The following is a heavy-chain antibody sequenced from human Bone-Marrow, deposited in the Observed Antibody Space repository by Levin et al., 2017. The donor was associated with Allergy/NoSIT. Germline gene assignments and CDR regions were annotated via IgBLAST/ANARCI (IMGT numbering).Heavy chain of an antibody. V-gene: IGHV3-11*01. D-gene: IGHD1-26*01. CDR3: ARGIIVGTTTTFDN. Sequence: PGGSLRLSCAASGFTFGDYYMSWIRQAPGKGLEWVSYISSYGNTIYYADSVKGRFTISRDNAENSLYLQVNSLRDEDTALYYCARGIIVGTTTTFDNWGQGTLVTVSS. J-gene: IGHJ4*02. CDR2: ISSYGNTI. CDR1: GFTFGDYY.